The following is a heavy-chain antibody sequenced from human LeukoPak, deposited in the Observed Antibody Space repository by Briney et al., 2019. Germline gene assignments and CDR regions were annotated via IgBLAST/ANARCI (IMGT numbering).Heavy chain of an antibody. CDR2: IGTAGDT. CDR3: ARALDSGAFDI. D-gene: IGHD4-17*01. Sequence: GGPLRLSCAASGFTFSSYDMHWVRQATGKGLDWVAAIGTAGDTYYPGSVKGRFTISRENVKNSLYLQMNSLRVGDTAVYYCARALDSGAFDIWGQGTMVTVSS. V-gene: IGHV3-13*01. J-gene: IGHJ3*02. CDR1: GFTFSSYD.